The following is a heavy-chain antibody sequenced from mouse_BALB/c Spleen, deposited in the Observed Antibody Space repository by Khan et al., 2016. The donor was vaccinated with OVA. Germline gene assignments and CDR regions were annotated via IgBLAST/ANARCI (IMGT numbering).Heavy chain of an antibody. CDR3: ASHLTGSFAY. J-gene: IGHJ3*01. V-gene: IGHV5-6*01. Sequence: EVELVESGGDLVKPGGSLKLSCAASGFTFSSYSMSWVRQTPDKRLAWVATISSGGDYTYYPDSVKGRFTISRDNAKNTLYLQMNSLRSEDTAMYYCASHLTGSFAYWGQGTLVTVSA. CDR2: ISSGGDYT. D-gene: IGHD4-1*01. CDR1: GFTFSSYS.